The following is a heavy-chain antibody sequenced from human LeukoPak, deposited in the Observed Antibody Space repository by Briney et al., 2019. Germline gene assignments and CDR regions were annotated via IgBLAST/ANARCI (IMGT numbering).Heavy chain of an antibody. J-gene: IGHJ4*02. Sequence: PGGSLRLSCAASGFTVSSNYMSWIRQAPGKGLEWVSYISSSSSYTNYADSVKGRFTISRDNAKNSLYLQMNSLRAEDTAVYYCARGHTAMGHWGQGTLVTVSS. V-gene: IGHV3-11*06. CDR1: GFTVSSNY. CDR2: ISSSSSYT. D-gene: IGHD5-18*01. CDR3: ARGHTAMGH.